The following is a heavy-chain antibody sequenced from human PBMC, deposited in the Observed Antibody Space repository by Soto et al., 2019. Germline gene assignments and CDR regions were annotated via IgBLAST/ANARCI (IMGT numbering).Heavy chain of an antibody. V-gene: IGHV1-69*01. J-gene: IGHJ4*02. D-gene: IGHD3-22*01. CDR3: SRDYDRSGYYLGY. CDR2: IIPIFGTA. CDR1: GGTFSSYA. Sequence: QVQLVQSGAEVKKPGSSVKVSCKASGGTFSSYAISWVRQAPGQGLEWMGGIIPIFGTANYAQKLQGRVTITADESTSTAYMELSSMRSEDPDVYYCSRDYDRSGYYLGYWGQGTMVSVSS.